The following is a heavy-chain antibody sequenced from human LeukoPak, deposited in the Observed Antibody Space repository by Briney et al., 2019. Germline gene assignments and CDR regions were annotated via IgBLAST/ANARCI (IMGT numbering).Heavy chain of an antibody. J-gene: IGHJ6*03. CDR1: GGSISSCY. CDR2: IYTSGST. V-gene: IGHV4-4*07. CDR3: AREGIAARPRNYYYMDV. Sequence: SETLSLTCTVSGGSISSCYWSWIRQPAGKGLEWIGRIYTSGSTNYNPSLKSRVTMSVGTSKNQFSLKLSSVTAADTAVYYCAREGIAARPRNYYYMDVWGKGTTVTVS. D-gene: IGHD6-6*01.